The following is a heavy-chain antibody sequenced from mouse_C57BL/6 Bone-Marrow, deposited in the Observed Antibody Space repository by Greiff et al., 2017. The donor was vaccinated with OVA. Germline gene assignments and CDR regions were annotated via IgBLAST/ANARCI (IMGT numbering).Heavy chain of an antibody. CDR3: ARFYYDYDAPFAY. CDR1: GYTFTSYW. Sequence: QVQLQQPGAELVRPGTSVKLSCKASGYTFTSYWMHWVKQRPGQGLEWIGVIDPSDSYTNYNQKFKGKATLTVDTSSSTAYMQLSSLTSEDSAVYYCARFYYDYDAPFAYWGQGTLVTVSA. CDR2: IDPSDSYT. J-gene: IGHJ3*01. D-gene: IGHD2-4*01. V-gene: IGHV1-59*01.